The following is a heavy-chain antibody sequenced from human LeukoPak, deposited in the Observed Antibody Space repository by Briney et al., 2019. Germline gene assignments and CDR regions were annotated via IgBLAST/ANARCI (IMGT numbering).Heavy chain of an antibody. V-gene: IGHV3-23*01. CDR3: AKGMTGWPPDY. CDR1: GFTFSSYA. J-gene: IGHJ4*02. Sequence: PGGSLTLSCAASGFTFSSYAMSWVRQAPGKGLEWVSAISGSRGTTYYADSVKGRFTISRDNSKNTLYLQMNSLRAEDKAVYYCAKGMTGWPPDYWGQGTLVTVSS. CDR2: ISGSRGTT. D-gene: IGHD6-19*01.